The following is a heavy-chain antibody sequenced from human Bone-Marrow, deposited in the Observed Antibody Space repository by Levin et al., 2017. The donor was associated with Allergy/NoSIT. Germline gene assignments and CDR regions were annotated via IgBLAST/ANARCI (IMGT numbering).Heavy chain of an antibody. CDR1: GGSISSYY. Sequence: SETLSLTCTVSGGSISSYYWSWIRQPPGKGLEWIGYIYYSGSTNYNPSLKSRVTISVDTSKNQFSLKLSSVTAADTAVDYCARGEYCSGGSCYGYWGQGTLVTVSS. CDR2: IYYSGST. D-gene: IGHD2-15*01. J-gene: IGHJ4*02. CDR3: ARGEYCSGGSCYGY. V-gene: IGHV4-59*01.